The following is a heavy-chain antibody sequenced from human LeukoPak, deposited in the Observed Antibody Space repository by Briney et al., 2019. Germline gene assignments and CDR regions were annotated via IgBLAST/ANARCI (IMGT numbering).Heavy chain of an antibody. CDR3: ARDSESWYQLPTALHYYYYMDV. Sequence: ASVKVSCKASGYTFTGYYMHWVRQAPGQGLEWMGWINPNNGGTNYVQKLQGRVTMTRDTSISTAYMELSRLRSDDTAVYYCARDSESWYQLPTALHYYYYMDVWGKGTTVTVSS. V-gene: IGHV1-2*02. CDR1: GYTFTGYY. D-gene: IGHD2-2*01. CDR2: INPNNGGT. J-gene: IGHJ6*03.